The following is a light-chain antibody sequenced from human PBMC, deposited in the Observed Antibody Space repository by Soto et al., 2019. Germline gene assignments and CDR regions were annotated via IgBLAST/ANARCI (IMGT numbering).Light chain of an antibody. CDR3: QQYAISPWT. CDR2: GAS. J-gene: IGKJ1*01. CDR1: QSVSSSY. Sequence: EIVLTQSPGTLSLSPGERATLSCRASQSVSSSYLAWYQQKPGQAPRLLIYGASSRATGIPDRFSGSGSGTDFTLTISRLEPEDFAVYYCQQYAISPWTFGQGTKVEIK. V-gene: IGKV3-20*01.